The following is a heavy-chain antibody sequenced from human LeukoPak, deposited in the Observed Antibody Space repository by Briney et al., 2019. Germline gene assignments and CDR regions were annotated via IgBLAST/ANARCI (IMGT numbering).Heavy chain of an antibody. CDR2: IYTSGST. D-gene: IGHD6-19*01. V-gene: IGHV4-4*07. CDR3: ARMYSSGWTDFGAFDI. Sequence: SETLSPTCTVSGGSISSYYWSWIRQLAGKGLEWIGRIYTSGSTNYNPSLKSRVTMSVDTSKNQFSLKLSSVTAADTAVYYCARMYSSGWTDFGAFDIWGQGTMVTVSS. CDR1: GGSISSYY. J-gene: IGHJ3*02.